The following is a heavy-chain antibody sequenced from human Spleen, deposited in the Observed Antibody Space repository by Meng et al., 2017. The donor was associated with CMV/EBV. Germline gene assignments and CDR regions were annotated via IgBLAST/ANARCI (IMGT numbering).Heavy chain of an antibody. CDR3: AREGDGGNSFPDY. Sequence: KASGYTFTGYDLHWVRQAPGQGLEWMGCINPNAGDSNYAEIFQGRVTVTRDTSIRTAYMELNGLRSDDTAVYYCAREGDGGNSFPDYWGQGTLVTVSS. CDR2: INPNAGDS. J-gene: IGHJ4*02. D-gene: IGHD4-23*01. CDR1: GYTFTGYD. V-gene: IGHV1-2*02.